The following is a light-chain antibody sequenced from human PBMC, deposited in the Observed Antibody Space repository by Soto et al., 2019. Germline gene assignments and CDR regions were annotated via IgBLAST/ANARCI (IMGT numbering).Light chain of an antibody. V-gene: IGKV3-15*01. CDR2: GTS. Sequence: EVVMTQSPGTLSVSPGETATLSCRASQSISSNLAWYQQKPGQAPRLLISGTSTRATGIPARFSGTGSGTEFTLTISSLQSEDFAVYYCQHYSGWPPRWTFGQGTKVDI. CDR3: QHYSGWPPRWT. J-gene: IGKJ1*01. CDR1: QSISSN.